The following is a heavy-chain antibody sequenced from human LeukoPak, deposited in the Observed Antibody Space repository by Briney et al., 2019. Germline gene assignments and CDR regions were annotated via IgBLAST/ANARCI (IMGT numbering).Heavy chain of an antibody. CDR2: IYYTGTT. J-gene: IGHJ4*02. CDR3: ARRAVVPAAVSYFDN. CDR1: RGSITNSSCY. V-gene: IGHV4-39*01. Sequence: SETLSLTCAVSRGSITNSSCYWGWIRQPPGKGLEWIGGIYYTGTTYYSPSLNSRITISMDTSKKQFSLRLASVTAADTAVYYCARRAVVPAAVSYFDNWGQGTLVTVSS. D-gene: IGHD2-2*01.